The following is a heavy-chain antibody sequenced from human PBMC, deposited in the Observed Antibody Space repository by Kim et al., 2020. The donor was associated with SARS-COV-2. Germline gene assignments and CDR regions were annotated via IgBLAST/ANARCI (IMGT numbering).Heavy chain of an antibody. D-gene: IGHD6-13*01. Sequence: SETLSLTCTVSGGSISSYYWSWIRQPPGKGLEWIGYIYYSGSTNYNPSLKSRVTISVDTSKNQFSLKLSSVTAADTAVYYCARGWKAAAAGPYCFDYWGQGTLVTVSS. CDR1: GGSISSYY. CDR2: IYYSGST. J-gene: IGHJ4*02. V-gene: IGHV4-59*01. CDR3: ARGWKAAAAGPYCFDY.